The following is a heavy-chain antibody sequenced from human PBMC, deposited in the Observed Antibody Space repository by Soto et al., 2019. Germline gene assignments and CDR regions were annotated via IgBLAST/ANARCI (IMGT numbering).Heavy chain of an antibody. D-gene: IGHD2-15*01. CDR1: GGTFSSYA. CDR2: IIPIFGTA. Sequence: QVQLVQSGAEVKKPGSSVKVSCKASGGTFSSYAISWVRQAPGQGLEWMGGIIPIFGTANYAQKFQGRVTITADESKSTAYMEMSSLRSEDTAVYYCARLCSGGSGPWHFDYWGQGTLVTVSS. V-gene: IGHV1-69*12. J-gene: IGHJ4*02. CDR3: ARLCSGGSGPWHFDY.